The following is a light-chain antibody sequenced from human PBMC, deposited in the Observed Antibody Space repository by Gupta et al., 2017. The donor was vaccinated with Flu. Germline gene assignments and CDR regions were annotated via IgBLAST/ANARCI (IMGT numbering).Light chain of an antibody. Sequence: DIQITWSTSYLSASLGYRVTITCRASQGMINNLAWFQQKPGQGPKSMIYAAASLQRGVRSKFSGSGSVSGTDFTLTISSLQPEDSATYFCQQDNSYPPTFGEGTRLEIQ. V-gene: IGKV1-16*02. J-gene: IGKJ5*01. CDR3: QQDNSYPPT. CDR1: QGMINN. CDR2: AAA.